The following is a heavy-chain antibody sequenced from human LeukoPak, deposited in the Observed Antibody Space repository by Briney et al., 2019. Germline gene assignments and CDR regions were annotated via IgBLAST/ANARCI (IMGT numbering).Heavy chain of an antibody. D-gene: IGHD3-10*01. J-gene: IGHJ4*02. CDR2: ISWNSGSI. V-gene: IGHV3-9*01. Sequence: GRSLRLSCAASGFTFDDYAMHWVRQAPGKGLEWVSGISWNSGSIGYADSVKGRFTISRDNAKNSLYLQMNGLRAEDTALYYCAKDPDGSGGYWGQGTLVTVSS. CDR3: AKDPDGSGGY. CDR1: GFTFDDYA.